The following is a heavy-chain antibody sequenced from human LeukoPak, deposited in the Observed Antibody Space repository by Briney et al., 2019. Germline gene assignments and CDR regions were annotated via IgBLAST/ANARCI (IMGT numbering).Heavy chain of an antibody. V-gene: IGHV3-48*03. J-gene: IGHJ4*02. CDR3: AREIVSAVAGNFDY. CDR2: ISSSDSTR. CDR1: GFTFSSYE. D-gene: IGHD6-19*01. Sequence: HPGGSLRLSCVASGFTFSSYEMNWVRQAPGKGLEGVSYISSSDSTRTYADSVKGRFTISRDNAKNSLYLEMNSLRAEDTAVYYCAREIVSAVAGNFDYWGQGTLVTVSS.